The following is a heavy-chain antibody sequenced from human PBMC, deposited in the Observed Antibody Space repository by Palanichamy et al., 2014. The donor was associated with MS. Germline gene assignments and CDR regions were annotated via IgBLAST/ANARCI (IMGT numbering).Heavy chain of an antibody. CDR2: ISVSGDSA. CDR3: AKYPGSVSCGSTNCYHYFDC. V-gene: IGHV3-23*01. J-gene: IGHJ4*02. Sequence: EVQLLGSGGGFIQPGGSLRLSCAASGFTFSTSAMSWVRQAPGKGLEWVSAISVSGDSAYYADSVKGRFTISRDNSKNTLFLQMNSPTAEDTAVYYCAKYPGSVSCGSTNCYHYFDCWGQGTLVTVSS. CDR1: GFTFSTSA. D-gene: IGHD2-2*01.